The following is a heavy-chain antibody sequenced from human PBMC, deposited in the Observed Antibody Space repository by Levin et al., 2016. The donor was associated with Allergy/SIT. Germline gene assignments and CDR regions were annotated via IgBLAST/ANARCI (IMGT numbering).Heavy chain of an antibody. D-gene: IGHD3-9*01. CDR2: IYYSGST. CDR1: GGSISSSSYY. V-gene: IGHV4-39*01. Sequence: SETLSLTCTVSGGSISSSSYYWGWIRQPPGKGLEWIGSIYYSGSTYYNPSLKSRVTISVDTSKNQFSLKLSSVTAADTAVYYCASARKTYYDILTGKAMDVWGQGTTVTVSS. CDR3: ASARKTYYDILTGKAMDV. J-gene: IGHJ6*02.